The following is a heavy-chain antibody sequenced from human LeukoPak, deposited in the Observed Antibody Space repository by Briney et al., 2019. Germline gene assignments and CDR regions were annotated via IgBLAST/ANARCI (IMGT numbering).Heavy chain of an antibody. CDR3: AKGQRGSYYTASDY. J-gene: IGHJ4*02. CDR1: GFTFSSYG. V-gene: IGHV3-23*01. D-gene: IGHD1-26*01. Sequence: PGRSLRLSCAASGFTFSSYGMSWVRQAPGKGLEWVSAISGSGGSTYYADSVKGRFAISSDNSKNTLYLQMNSLRAEDTAVYYCAKGQRGSYYTASDYWGQGTLVTVSS. CDR2: ISGSGGST.